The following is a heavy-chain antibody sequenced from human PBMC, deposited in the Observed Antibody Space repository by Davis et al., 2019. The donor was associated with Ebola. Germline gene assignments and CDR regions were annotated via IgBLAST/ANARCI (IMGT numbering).Heavy chain of an antibody. D-gene: IGHD1-26*01. Sequence: GGSLRFSCAASGFTFSSYAMHWVRQAPGKGLEWVAVISYDGSNKYYADSVKGRFTISRDNSKNTLYLQMNSLRAEDTAVYYCARSISEWELLSPDYWGQGTLVTVSS. CDR2: ISYDGSNK. V-gene: IGHV3-30-3*01. CDR3: ARSISEWELLSPDY. CDR1: GFTFSSYA. J-gene: IGHJ4*02.